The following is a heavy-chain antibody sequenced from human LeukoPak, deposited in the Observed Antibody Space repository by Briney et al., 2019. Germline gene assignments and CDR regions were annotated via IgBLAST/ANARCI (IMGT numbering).Heavy chain of an antibody. J-gene: IGHJ4*02. CDR3: ARAGYCSGGSCYSGNYFDY. CDR2: IIPILGIA. CDR1: GGTFSSYA. Sequence: ASVKVSCKASGGTFSSYAISWVRQAPGQGLEWMGRIIPILGIANYAQKFQGRVTITADKSTSTAYMELSSLRSEDTAVYYCARAGYCSGGSCYSGNYFDYWGQGTLVTVSS. V-gene: IGHV1-69*04. D-gene: IGHD2-15*01.